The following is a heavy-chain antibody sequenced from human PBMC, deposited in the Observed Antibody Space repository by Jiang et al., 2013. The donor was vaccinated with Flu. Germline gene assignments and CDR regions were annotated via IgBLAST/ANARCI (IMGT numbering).Heavy chain of an antibody. Sequence: VQLLESGGDLVQPGGSLKLSCAASGFTFSGSVMHWVRQASGKGLEWVGRIRSKGNNYATTYAASVEGRFTISRDDSKNTAYLQMSSLKTEDTAMYYCMGYYDSGAPRAFDIWGQGTMVTVSS. CDR3: MGYYDSGAPRAFDI. J-gene: IGHJ3*02. V-gene: IGHV3-73*01. CDR1: GFTFSGSV. D-gene: IGHD3-22*01. CDR2: IRSKGNNYAT.